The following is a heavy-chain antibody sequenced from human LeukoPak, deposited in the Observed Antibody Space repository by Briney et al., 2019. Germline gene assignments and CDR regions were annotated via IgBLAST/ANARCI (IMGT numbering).Heavy chain of an antibody. J-gene: IGHJ3*02. CDR3: ARRSGGYFAFDI. V-gene: IGHV5-51*01. Sequence: GESLKISCKGSGYSFTNYWIGWVRQMPGKGLEWIGIIYPGDSAIKYSPSFQGQVTISVDKSISTAYLQWGSLKASDTAMYYCARRSGGYFAFDIWGQGTMVTVSS. CDR1: GYSFTNYW. CDR2: IYPGDSAI. D-gene: IGHD1-26*01.